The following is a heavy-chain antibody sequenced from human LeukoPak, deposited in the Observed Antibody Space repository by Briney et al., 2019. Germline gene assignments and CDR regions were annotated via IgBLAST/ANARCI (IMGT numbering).Heavy chain of an antibody. Sequence: GASVKVSCKASGYTFTSYAMNWVRQAPGQGLEWMGWISAYNGNTNYAQKLQGRVTMTTDTSTSTAYMELRSLRPDDTAVYYCARDSSSWYLSFDIWGQGTMVTVSS. V-gene: IGHV1-18*01. CDR1: GYTFTSYA. CDR2: ISAYNGNT. CDR3: ARDSSSWYLSFDI. J-gene: IGHJ3*02. D-gene: IGHD6-13*01.